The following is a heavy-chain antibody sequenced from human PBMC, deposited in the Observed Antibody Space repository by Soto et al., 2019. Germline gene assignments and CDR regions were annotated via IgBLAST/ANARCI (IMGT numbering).Heavy chain of an antibody. V-gene: IGHV4-34*01. CDR1: GGSFSGYY. Sequence: QVQLQQWGAGLLKPSETLSLTCAVYGGSFSGYYWSWIRQPPGKGLEWIGEINHSGSTNYNPSLKSRDTMSVDASKNQCSLKLTSMTAADTAVYYCARGRLSGWYGIGYWGQGTLVTVSS. CDR3: ARGRLSGWYGIGY. D-gene: IGHD6-19*01. J-gene: IGHJ4*02. CDR2: INHSGST.